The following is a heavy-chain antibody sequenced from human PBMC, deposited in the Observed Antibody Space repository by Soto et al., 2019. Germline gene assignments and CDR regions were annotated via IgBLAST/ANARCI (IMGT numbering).Heavy chain of an antibody. CDR3: ASAAREYYYYGMDV. CDR2: IYYSGST. V-gene: IGHV4-59*08. J-gene: IGHJ6*02. CDR1: GGSISSYY. Sequence: SETLSLTCTVSGGSISSYYWSWIRQPPGKGLEWIGYIYYSGSTNYNPSLKSRVTISVDTSKNQLSLKLSSVTAADTAVYYYASAAREYYYYGMDVWGQGTTVTVSS.